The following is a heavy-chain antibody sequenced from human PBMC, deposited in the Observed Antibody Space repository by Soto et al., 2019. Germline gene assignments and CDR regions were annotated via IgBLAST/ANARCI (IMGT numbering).Heavy chain of an antibody. CDR3: AKDDVKTVSVYNTFDL. CDR1: GFTFSSYG. V-gene: IGHV3-30*18. Sequence: QGQLVESGGGVVQPGRSLRLSCAVSGFTFSSYGMHWVRQAPGKGLERVGVISYDGINQKYADSVKGRFTISRDDSKNTLYLQMNRLRAEDTAMYYCAKDDVKTVSVYNTFDLWGQGTMVTVSS. J-gene: IGHJ3*01. CDR2: ISYDGINQ. D-gene: IGHD6-19*01.